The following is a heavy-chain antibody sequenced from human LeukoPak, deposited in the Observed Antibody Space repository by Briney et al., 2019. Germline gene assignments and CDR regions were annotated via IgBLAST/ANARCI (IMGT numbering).Heavy chain of an antibody. J-gene: IGHJ4*02. CDR2: FYDSGST. D-gene: IGHD6-19*01. CDR1: GGSIRSYH. Sequence: SETLPLTCTVSGGSIRSYHWSWIRQSPGKGLEWIGCFYDSGSTNYNPSLKSRVTTSVDTSKNEFSLRLNSVTAADTAVYYCASTQQWLAFDFWGQGILVTVSS. CDR3: ASTQQWLAFDF. V-gene: IGHV4-59*01.